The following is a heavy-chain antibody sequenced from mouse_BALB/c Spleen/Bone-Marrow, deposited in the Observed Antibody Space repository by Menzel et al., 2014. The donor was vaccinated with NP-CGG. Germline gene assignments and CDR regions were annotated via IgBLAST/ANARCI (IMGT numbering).Heavy chain of an antibody. CDR2: IDPANGNT. Sequence: EVKLVESGAELVKPGASVKLSCTASGFNIKDTYMHWVKQRPEQGLEWIGRIDPANGNTKYDPKFQGKATITADTSSNTAYLQLSSLTSEDTAVYYCARYRLGTCFDYWGQGTTLTVSS. D-gene: IGHD2-14*01. CDR3: ARYRLGTCFDY. J-gene: IGHJ2*01. CDR1: GFNIKDTY. V-gene: IGHV14-3*02.